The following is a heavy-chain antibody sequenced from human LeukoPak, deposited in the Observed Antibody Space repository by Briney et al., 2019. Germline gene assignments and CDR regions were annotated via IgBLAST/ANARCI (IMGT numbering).Heavy chain of an antibody. Sequence: SETLSLTCTVSGGSIGTYYWSWIRQPAGKGLEWIGRISSSGSTNYNPSLKSRVTISVDTSKNQFSLKLSSVTAADTAVYFCARGPYSYDSSGAFDIWGQGTMVTVSS. CDR1: GGSIGTYY. J-gene: IGHJ3*02. CDR3: ARGPYSYDSSGAFDI. D-gene: IGHD3-22*01. CDR2: ISSSGST. V-gene: IGHV4-4*07.